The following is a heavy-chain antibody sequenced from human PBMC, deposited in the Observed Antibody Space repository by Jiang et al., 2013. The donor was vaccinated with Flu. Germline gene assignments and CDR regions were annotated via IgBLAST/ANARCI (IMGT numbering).Heavy chain of an antibody. CDR2: IYHSGST. Sequence: GPGLVKPSETLSLTCTVSGYSISSGYYWGWIRQPPGKGLEWIGSIYHSGSTYYNPSLKSRVTISVDTSKNQFSLKLSSVTAADTAVYYCARGYDILTGYGYWGQGTLVTVSS. CDR3: ARGYDILTGYGY. V-gene: IGHV4-38-2*02. J-gene: IGHJ4*02. D-gene: IGHD3-9*01. CDR1: GYSISSGYY.